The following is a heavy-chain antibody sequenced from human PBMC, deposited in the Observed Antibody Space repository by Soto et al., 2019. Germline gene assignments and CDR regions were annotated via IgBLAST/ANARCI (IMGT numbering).Heavy chain of an antibody. CDR1: GLTFRSYA. CDR2: ISGSGGTT. J-gene: IGHJ6*02. Sequence: GGSLRLSCAASGLTFRSYAMSWVHQAPGKGLEWVSGISGSGGTTHYADSVKGRFTISRDNSKSTLYLQMNSLRAEDTAVYYFDKGQSHSQGAYYGMDVWGQGTTVIVSS. V-gene: IGHV3-23*01. CDR3: DKGQSHSQGAYYGMDV.